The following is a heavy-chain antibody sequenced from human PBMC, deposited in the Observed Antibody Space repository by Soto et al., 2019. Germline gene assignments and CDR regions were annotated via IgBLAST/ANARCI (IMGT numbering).Heavy chain of an antibody. CDR1: GASINDFY. CDR2: IYVTGAV. J-gene: IGHJ5*02. D-gene: IGHD2-21*01. V-gene: IGHV4-4*09. CDR3: ARLRIATNNYKWFDP. Sequence: PSETLSLTCTVSGASINDFYWSWIRQTPGKGLEWIGHIYVTGAVDYNPSLRDRITISQDTSERQFSLNLRLVTAADTAVYYCARLRIATNNYKWFDPWGQGTLVTVSS.